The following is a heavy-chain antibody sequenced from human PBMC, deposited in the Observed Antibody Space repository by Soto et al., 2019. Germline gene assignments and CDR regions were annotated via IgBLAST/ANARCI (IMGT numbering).Heavy chain of an antibody. V-gene: IGHV1-3*01. D-gene: IGHD2-15*01. CDR2: INAGNGNT. CDR3: ARVYLVVVAAVNPSYFGMDV. Sequence: ASVKVSCKASGYTFTSYAMHWVRQAPGQRLEWLGWINAGNGNTKYSQMFQGRATITRDTSASTAYMELSSLRSEDTAVYYCARVYLVVVAAVNPSYFGMDVWGQGTTVTVSS. J-gene: IGHJ6*02. CDR1: GYTFTSYA.